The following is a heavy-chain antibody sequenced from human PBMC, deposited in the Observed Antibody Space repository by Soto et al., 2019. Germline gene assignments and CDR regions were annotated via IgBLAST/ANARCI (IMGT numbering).Heavy chain of an antibody. D-gene: IGHD3-10*01. CDR2: IYPGDSDT. CDR1: GYSFTIYW. CDR3: AWVMVRGNNSYGMDF. V-gene: IGHV5-51*01. J-gene: IGHJ6*02. Sequence: GESLKLSCTGSGYSFTIYWIVWVRQMPGKGLECMGIIYPGDSDTRYNTSFQGQVTISADKSISTAYLQWSSLKASDTAMYYCAWVMVRGNNSYGMDFWGQGTTVTVSS.